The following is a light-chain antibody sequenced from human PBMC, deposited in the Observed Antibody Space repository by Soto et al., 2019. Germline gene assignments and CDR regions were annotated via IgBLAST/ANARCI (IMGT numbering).Light chain of an antibody. J-gene: IGLJ1*01. CDR2: EVN. Sequence: QSALTQPPSASGSPGQSVAISCTGTISDVCGYNYVSWYQQHPGKAPKLMIYEVNKRPSGVPDRFSGSKSGNTASLTVSGLQAEDEADYYCSSYAGSSNVFGTGTKVIVL. V-gene: IGLV2-8*01. CDR3: SSYAGSSNV. CDR1: ISDVCGYNY.